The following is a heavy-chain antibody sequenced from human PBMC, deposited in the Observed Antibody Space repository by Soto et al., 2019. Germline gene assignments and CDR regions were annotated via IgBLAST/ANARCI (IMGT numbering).Heavy chain of an antibody. V-gene: IGHV3-48*01. Sequence: EVQLVESGGGLVQPGGSLRLSCAASGFTFSNYSMNWVRQAPGKGLEWGSYISSSSSTIYYADSVKGRFTISRYNAKYSLYLETNSLRAEDTAMYYCAGVGVTSHAFDIWGQGKMVTVAS. CDR3: AGVGVTSHAFDI. D-gene: IGHD1-26*01. J-gene: IGHJ3*02. CDR2: ISSSSSTI. CDR1: GFTFSNYS.